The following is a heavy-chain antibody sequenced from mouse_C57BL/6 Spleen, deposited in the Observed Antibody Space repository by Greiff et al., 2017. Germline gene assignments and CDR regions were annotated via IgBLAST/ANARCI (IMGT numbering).Heavy chain of an antibody. CDR1: GFTFSSYA. CDR2: ISSGGDYI. D-gene: IGHD4-1*02. Sequence: EVKLQESGEGLVKPGGSLKLSCAASGFTFSSYAMSWVRQTPEKRLEWVAYISSGGDYIYYADTVKGRFTISRDNARNTLYLQMSSLKSEDTAMYYCTRDQLENYFDYWGQGTTLTVSS. CDR3: TRDQLENYFDY. J-gene: IGHJ2*01. V-gene: IGHV5-9-1*02.